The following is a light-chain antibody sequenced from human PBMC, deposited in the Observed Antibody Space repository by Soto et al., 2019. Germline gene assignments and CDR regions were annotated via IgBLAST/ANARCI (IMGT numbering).Light chain of an antibody. Sequence: QSALTQPASVSGSPGQTITISCTGTSSDVGAYNFVSWYQQHPGKVPKLMIFDVSSRPSGVSDRVSGSKSGNTASLPISGLQAEDGGDYHCSSYTRGSTHVFGSGTKLTVL. V-gene: IGLV2-14*03. CDR1: SSDVGAYNF. CDR2: DVS. J-gene: IGLJ1*01. CDR3: SSYTRGSTHV.